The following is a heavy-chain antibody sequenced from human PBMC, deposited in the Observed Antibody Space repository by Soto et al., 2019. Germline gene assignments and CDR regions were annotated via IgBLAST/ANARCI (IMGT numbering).Heavy chain of an antibody. CDR3: ATAIADDAFDI. CDR1: GYTFTSYA. V-gene: IGHV1-3*01. Sequence: ASVKVTCKASGYTFTSYAMHWVRQPPGQRLEWMGWINAGNGNTKYSQKFQGRVTINRDTSASTAYMELSSLRSEDTAVYYCATAIADDAFDIWGRGTMVTVSS. D-gene: IGHD2-21*01. CDR2: INAGNGNT. J-gene: IGHJ3*02.